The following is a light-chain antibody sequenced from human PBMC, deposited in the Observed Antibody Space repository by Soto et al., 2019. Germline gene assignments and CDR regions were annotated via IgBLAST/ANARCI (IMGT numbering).Light chain of an antibody. Sequence: DIQMTQSPSSLSASVGDRVTITCRASQGISNYLAWYQQKPGKVPKLLIYAASTLQSGVPSRFSGSGSGTDFTLTISSLQPEDVETYYCQKYNSGHSWTFGQGTKVEIK. V-gene: IGKV1-27*01. J-gene: IGKJ1*01. CDR1: QGISNY. CDR2: AAS. CDR3: QKYNSGHSWT.